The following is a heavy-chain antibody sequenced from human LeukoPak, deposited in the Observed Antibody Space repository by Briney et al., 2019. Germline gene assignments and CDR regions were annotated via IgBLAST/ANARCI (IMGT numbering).Heavy chain of an antibody. V-gene: IGHV4-30-2*01. CDR3: ARDHGPAATWDY. Sequence: SETLSPTCTVSGGSISSGGYYWSWIRQPPGKGLEWIGYIYHSGSTYYNPSLKSRVTISVDRSKNQFSLKLSSVTAADTAVYYCARDHGPAATWDYWGQGTLVTVSS. J-gene: IGHJ4*02. D-gene: IGHD2-2*01. CDR1: GGSISSGGYY. CDR2: IYHSGST.